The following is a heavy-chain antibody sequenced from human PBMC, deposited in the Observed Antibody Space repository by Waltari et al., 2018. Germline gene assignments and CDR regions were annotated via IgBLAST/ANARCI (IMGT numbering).Heavy chain of an antibody. Sequence: EVQLVDSGGGLVQPGGSLRLSCAASGFTFRSNWMSWVRQAQGGGLEWRANIKPDGSQQYYVDSVRCRFSISRDNAKNSLYLQLNSLRAEDTAIYYCARDFNWGWDFWGQGTLVTVSS. V-gene: IGHV3-7*03. CDR1: GFTFRSNW. J-gene: IGHJ4*02. CDR3: ARDFNWGWDF. CDR2: IKPDGSQQ. D-gene: IGHD7-27*01.